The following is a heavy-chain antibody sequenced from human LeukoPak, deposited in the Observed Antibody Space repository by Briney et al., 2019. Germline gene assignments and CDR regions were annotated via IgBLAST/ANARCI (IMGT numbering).Heavy chain of an antibody. V-gene: IGHV3-23*01. D-gene: IGHD5-12*01. J-gene: IGHJ3*02. CDR2: ISGSGGST. Sequence: GGSLRLSCAASGFTFSSYAMSWVRQAPGKGLEWVSAISGSGGSTYYADSVKGRFTISRDNSKNTLYLQMNSLRAEDTAVYYCANHRVRLPLGGAFDIWGQGTMVTVSS. CDR1: GFTFSSYA. CDR3: ANHRVRLPLGGAFDI.